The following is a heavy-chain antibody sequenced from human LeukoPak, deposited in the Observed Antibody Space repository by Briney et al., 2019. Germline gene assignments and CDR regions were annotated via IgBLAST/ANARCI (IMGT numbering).Heavy chain of an antibody. CDR1: GGSISSGSYY. V-gene: IGHV4-61*02. J-gene: IGHJ5*02. Sequence: PSETLSLTCTVSGGSISSGSYYWSWIRQPAGKGLEWIGRIYTSGSTNYNPSLKSRVTISVDTSKNQFSLKLSSVTAADTAVYYCARESWGWFGENNWFDPWGQGTLVTVSS. CDR3: ARESWGWFGENNWFDP. CDR2: IYTSGST. D-gene: IGHD3-10*01.